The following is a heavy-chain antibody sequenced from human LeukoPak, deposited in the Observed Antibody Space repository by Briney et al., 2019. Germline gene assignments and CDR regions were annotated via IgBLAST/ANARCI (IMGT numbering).Heavy chain of an antibody. V-gene: IGHV3-23*01. D-gene: IGHD2-15*01. CDR1: GFTFSSYW. Sequence: GGSLRLSCAASGFTFSSYWMTWVRQAPGKGLDWVASVSHSGSVTYYADAVKGHFTISRDNSKNTLFLQMDSLRADDTAVYYCVKDVDCSGGNCYFNWYDPWGQGTLVTVSS. CDR3: VKDVDCSGGNCYFNWYDP. CDR2: VSHSGSVT. J-gene: IGHJ5*02.